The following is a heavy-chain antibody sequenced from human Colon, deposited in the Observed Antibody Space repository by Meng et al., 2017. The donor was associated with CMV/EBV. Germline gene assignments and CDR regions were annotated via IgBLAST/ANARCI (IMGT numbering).Heavy chain of an antibody. CDR1: GGSFSDYA. Sequence: SVKVSCKASGGSFSDYAISWVRQAPGQGLEWMGGIIPVFGTPNYAQRFQGRVAITTDEFTSTAYMELNSLTSEDTAVYYCARGTRYSGSLTLDSWGQGTQVTVSS. J-gene: IGHJ4*02. V-gene: IGHV1-69*05. CDR3: ARGTRYSGSLTLDS. CDR2: IIPVFGTP. D-gene: IGHD1-26*01.